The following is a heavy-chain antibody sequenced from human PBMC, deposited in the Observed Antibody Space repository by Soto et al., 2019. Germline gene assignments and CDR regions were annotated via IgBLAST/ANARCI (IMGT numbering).Heavy chain of an antibody. V-gene: IGHV1-46*01. CDR1: GGTFSSFT. D-gene: IGHD3-3*01. Sequence: ASVKVSCKASGGTFSSFTISWVRQAPGQGLEWMGIINPSGGSTSYAQKFQGRVTMTRDTSTSTVYMELSSLRSEDTAVYYCARGITIFGVVMSHFDYWGQGTLVTVSS. CDR3: ARGITIFGVVMSHFDY. J-gene: IGHJ4*02. CDR2: INPSGGST.